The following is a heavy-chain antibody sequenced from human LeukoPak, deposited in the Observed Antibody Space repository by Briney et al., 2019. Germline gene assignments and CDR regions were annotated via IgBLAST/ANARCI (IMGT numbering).Heavy chain of an antibody. V-gene: IGHV4-39*01. CDR1: GGSISSSSYY. Sequence: PSETLSLTCTVSGGSISSSSYYWGWIRQPPGKGLEWIGSIYYSGSTYYNPSLKSRVTISVDTSKHQFSLKLSSVTAADTAVYYCARKSRLERTFDPWGQGTLVTVSS. D-gene: IGHD6-25*01. CDR3: ARKSRLERTFDP. CDR2: IYYSGST. J-gene: IGHJ5*02.